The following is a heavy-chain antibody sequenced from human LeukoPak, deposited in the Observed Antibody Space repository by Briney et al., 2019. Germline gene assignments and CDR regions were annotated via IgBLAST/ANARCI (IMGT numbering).Heavy chain of an antibody. CDR1: GYTFTGYY. V-gene: IGHV1-2*02. Sequence: ASVKVSCKASGYTFTGYYMHWVRQAPGQGLEWMGWINPNSGGTNYAQKFQGRVTMTRDTSISTAYMELSRLRSDDTAVYYCARTSDGRSYFDYWGQGTLVTVSS. D-gene: IGHD3/OR15-3a*01. J-gene: IGHJ4*02. CDR2: INPNSGGT. CDR3: ARTSDGRSYFDY.